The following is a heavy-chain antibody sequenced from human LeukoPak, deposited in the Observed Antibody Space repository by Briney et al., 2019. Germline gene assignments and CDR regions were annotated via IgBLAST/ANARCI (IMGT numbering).Heavy chain of an antibody. CDR1: GFTFSSYA. D-gene: IGHD6-13*01. V-gene: IGHV3-30*04. J-gene: IGHJ3*02. CDR3: ASSSSWSGDAFDI. Sequence: GGSLRLSCAASGFTFSSYAMHWFRQAPGKGLEWVAVISYDGSNKYYADSVKGRFTISRDNSKNTLYLQMNSLRAEDTAVYYCASSSSWSGDAFDIWGQGTMVTVSS. CDR2: ISYDGSNK.